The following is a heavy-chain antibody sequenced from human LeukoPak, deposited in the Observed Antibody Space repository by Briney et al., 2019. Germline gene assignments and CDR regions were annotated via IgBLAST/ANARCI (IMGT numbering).Heavy chain of an antibody. J-gene: IGHJ4*02. CDR2: ISGSGDNT. CDR3: AKGLRSFSRSSFDY. CDR1: GFTFSSYA. D-gene: IGHD2-8*01. V-gene: IGHV3-23*01. Sequence: GGSLRLSCAASGFTFSSYAMSWVRQAPGRGLEWVSGISGSGDNTYYADSVKGRSTISRDNSKNTLYLQMNSLRADDTAVYFCAKGLRSFSRSSFDYWGQGTLVAVSS.